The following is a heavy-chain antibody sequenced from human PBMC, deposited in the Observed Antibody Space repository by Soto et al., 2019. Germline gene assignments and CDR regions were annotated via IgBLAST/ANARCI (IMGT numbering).Heavy chain of an antibody. CDR3: ARDPLIGNTDYGLDV. J-gene: IGHJ6*02. Sequence: GGSLRLSCAASGFTFSSFWMHWVLQAPGKGLVWVSRINNDGSSTAYADSVKGRFTISRDNAKSTLYLQVTSLRAEDTAVYYCARDPLIGNTDYGLDVWGQGTTVTVSS. CDR2: INNDGSST. D-gene: IGHD2-21*01. V-gene: IGHV3-74*01. CDR1: GFTFSSFW.